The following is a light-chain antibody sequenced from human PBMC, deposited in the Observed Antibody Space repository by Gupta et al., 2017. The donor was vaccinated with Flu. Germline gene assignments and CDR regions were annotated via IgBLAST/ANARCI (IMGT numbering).Light chain of an antibody. CDR1: STDVGSYDL. J-gene: IGLJ1*01. V-gene: IGLV2-23*01. CDR2: EAS. CDR3: CSYAGSGTYV. Sequence: QSALPQPASVSGSPGQSITISCTGTSTDVGSYDLVSWYQQHPGKAPKLMIYEASKRPSGVSNRFSGSKSGNTAFLTISGPQAEDEADYYCCSYAGSGTYVFGTGTKVT.